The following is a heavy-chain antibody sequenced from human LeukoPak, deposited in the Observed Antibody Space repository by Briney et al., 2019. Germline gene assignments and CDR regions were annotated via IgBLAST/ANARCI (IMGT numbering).Heavy chain of an antibody. V-gene: IGHV3-7*01. CDR2: IKPDGSAK. D-gene: IGHD6-19*01. J-gene: IGHJ4*02. CDR1: GFTFTTYW. CDR3: ARSVAGLDY. Sequence: GGSLRHSSAASGFTFTTYWMGWVRQAPGKGLEWVAKIKPDGSAKYYVDSVKGRFTISRDNAKNSLYLQMNSLRAEDTAVYYCARSVAGLDYWGQGTLVTVSS.